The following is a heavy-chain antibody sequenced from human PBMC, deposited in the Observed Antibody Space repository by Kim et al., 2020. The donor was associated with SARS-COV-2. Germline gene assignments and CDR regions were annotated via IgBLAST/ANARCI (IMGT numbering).Heavy chain of an antibody. CDR1: GFTFSSYS. CDR3: AREGISGWYGGNYFDY. V-gene: IGHV3-21*01. CDR2: ISSSSSYI. J-gene: IGHJ4*02. Sequence: AGSLRLSCAASGFTFSSYSMNWVRQAPGKGLEWVSSISSSSSYIYYADSVKGRFTISRDNAKNSLYLQMNSLRAEDTAVYYCAREGISGWYGGNYFDYWGQGTLVTVSS. D-gene: IGHD6-19*01.